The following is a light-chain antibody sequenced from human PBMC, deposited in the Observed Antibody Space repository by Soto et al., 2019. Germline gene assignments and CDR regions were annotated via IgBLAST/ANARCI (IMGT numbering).Light chain of an antibody. Sequence: DIQMTQSPSSLSASVGDRVTITCRASQSISNYLNWYQQKPGQAPKLLIYAASSLQSGVPSRFNGGGSGTDFTLTISSLQPEDFATYYCRQSYTTPPTFGQGTKLEIK. CDR3: RQSYTTPPT. CDR2: AAS. V-gene: IGKV1-39*01. J-gene: IGKJ2*01. CDR1: QSISNY.